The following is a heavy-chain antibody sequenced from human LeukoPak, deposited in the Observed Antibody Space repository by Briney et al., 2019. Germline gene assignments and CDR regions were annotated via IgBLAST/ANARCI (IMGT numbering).Heavy chain of an antibody. J-gene: IGHJ4*02. Sequence: PSETLSLTCAVYGGSFSGYYWSWIRQPPGKGLEWIGEINHSGSTNYNPSLKSRVTISVDTSKNQFSLKLSSVTAADTAVYYCARGEYCSSTSCYAGLASYSYYFDYWGQGTLVTVSS. CDR2: INHSGST. D-gene: IGHD2-2*01. CDR1: GGSFSGYY. V-gene: IGHV4-34*01. CDR3: ARGEYCSSTSCYAGLASYSYYFDY.